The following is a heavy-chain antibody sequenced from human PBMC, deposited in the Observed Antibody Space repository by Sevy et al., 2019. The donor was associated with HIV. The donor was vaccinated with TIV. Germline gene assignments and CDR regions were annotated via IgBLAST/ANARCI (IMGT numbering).Heavy chain of an antibody. CDR1: AGSISSYY. CDR3: ARAPPVRSGDDSLNWFDP. J-gene: IGHJ5*02. D-gene: IGHD5-12*01. V-gene: IGHV4-59*01. CDR2: IHDSGNT. Sequence: SETLSLTCTVSAGSISSYYWSWIRQPPGKGLEWIAYIHDSGNTNYYPSLKSRFTISIDTSTNQFSLKLSSVTAADTALYYCARAPPVRSGDDSLNWFDPWGQGTLVTVSS.